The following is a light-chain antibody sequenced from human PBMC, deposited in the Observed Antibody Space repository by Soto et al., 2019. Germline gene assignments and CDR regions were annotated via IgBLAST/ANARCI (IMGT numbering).Light chain of an antibody. J-gene: IGKJ1*01. V-gene: IGKV1-27*01. Sequence: DIQVTQSPSSLSASVGDRVTITCRASLGTSDYLAWYQQKPGKVPKLLIYGASTLQSGVPSRFSGSGSGTDFTLTISSLQSEDVATYYCQNYDTVPWTFGQGTKVEIK. CDR2: GAS. CDR3: QNYDTVPWT. CDR1: LGTSDY.